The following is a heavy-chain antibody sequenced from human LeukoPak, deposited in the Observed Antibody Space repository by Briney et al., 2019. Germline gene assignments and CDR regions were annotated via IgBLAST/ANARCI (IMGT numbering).Heavy chain of an antibody. Sequence: PSETLSLTCTVSGGSISTYYWSWIRQSPGKGLEWIGHIYYSGSIKYNPSLKSRVTISLDTSKNQFSLKLPSVIAADTAVYYCARGPYSGYTLRPLDYWGQGTLVTVSS. V-gene: IGHV4-59*01. D-gene: IGHD5-12*01. CDR2: IYYSGSI. CDR3: ARGPYSGYTLRPLDY. J-gene: IGHJ4*02. CDR1: GGSISTYY.